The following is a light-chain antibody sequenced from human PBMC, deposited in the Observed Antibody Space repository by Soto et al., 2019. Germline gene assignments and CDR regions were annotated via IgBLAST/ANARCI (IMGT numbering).Light chain of an antibody. Sequence: DIQMTQSPSTLSASVGDRVTITCRASQSISSWLAWDQQKPGKAPKLLIYDASSLESGVPSRFSGSGSGTEFTLTISSLQPDDFATYYCQQYNSYSPFGGGTKVDIK. CDR2: DAS. J-gene: IGKJ4*01. CDR3: QQYNSYSP. CDR1: QSISSW. V-gene: IGKV1-5*01.